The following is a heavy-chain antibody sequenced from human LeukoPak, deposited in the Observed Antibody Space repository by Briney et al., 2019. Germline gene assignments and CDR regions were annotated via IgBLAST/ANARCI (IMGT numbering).Heavy chain of an antibody. Sequence: PGGSLRLSCAASGFTFSSYSMNWVRQAPGKGLEWVSSISSSSSYIYYADSVKGRFTISRDNAKNSLYLQMNSLRAEDTAVYYCARMGLRRGAFDIWGQGTMVTVSS. J-gene: IGHJ3*02. V-gene: IGHV3-21*01. D-gene: IGHD4-17*01. CDR3: ARMGLRRGAFDI. CDR2: ISSSSSYI. CDR1: GFTFSSYS.